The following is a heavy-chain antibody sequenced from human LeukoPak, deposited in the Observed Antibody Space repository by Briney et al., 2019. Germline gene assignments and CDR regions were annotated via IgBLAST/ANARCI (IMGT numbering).Heavy chain of an antibody. CDR3: ARVGGHGGSFLEAFDI. D-gene: IGHD4-23*01. CDR1: GYSINSGFY. V-gene: IGHV4-38-2*02. CDR2: IYHSGST. J-gene: IGHJ3*02. Sequence: SETLSLTCTVSGYSINSGFYWGWIRQPPGKGLDWIGNIYHSGSTYYNPSLKGRVTISVDKSKNQFSLKLTSVTAADTAVYYCARVGGHGGSFLEAFDIWGQGTTVTVSS.